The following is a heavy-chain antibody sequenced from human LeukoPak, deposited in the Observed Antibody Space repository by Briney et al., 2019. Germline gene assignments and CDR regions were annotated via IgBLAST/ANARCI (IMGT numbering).Heavy chain of an antibody. J-gene: IGHJ4*02. Sequence: SETLSLTCTVSGGSISSYYWGWIRQPPGKGLEWIGSIYYSGSTYYNPSLKSRVTISVDTSKNQFSLKLSSVTAADTAVYYCARDRYYYDSSGYYRFDYWGQGTLVTVSS. V-gene: IGHV4-39*02. CDR2: IYYSGST. CDR3: ARDRYYYDSSGYYRFDY. D-gene: IGHD3-22*01. CDR1: GGSISSYY.